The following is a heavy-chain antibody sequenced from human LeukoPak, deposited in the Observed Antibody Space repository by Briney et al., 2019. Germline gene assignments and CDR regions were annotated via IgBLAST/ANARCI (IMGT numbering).Heavy chain of an antibody. CDR2: IRDKNDGGTT. D-gene: IGHD1-26*01. V-gene: IGHV3-15*01. CDR3: TTDRGSYIDY. CDR1: GFTFSNAW. Sequence: GGSLRLSCAASGFTFSNAWMSWVRQAPGKGLEWVARIRDKNDGGTTDYAAPVIGRFTISRDDSKNTLFLQMNSLTTEDTAVYYRTTDRGSYIDYWGQGTLVTVSS. J-gene: IGHJ4*02.